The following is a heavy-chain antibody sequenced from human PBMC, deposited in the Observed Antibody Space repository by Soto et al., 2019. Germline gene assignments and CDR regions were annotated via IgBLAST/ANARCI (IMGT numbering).Heavy chain of an antibody. CDR1: GGSISSYY. V-gene: IGHV4-59*12. J-gene: IGHJ5*02. Sequence: PSETLSLTCTVSGGSISSYYWSWIRQPPGKGLEWIGYIYYSGSTNYNPSLKSRVTISVDTSKNQFSLKLSSVTAADTAVYYCARVPLYGSGPPEYNWFDPWGQGTLVTGSS. CDR3: ARVPLYGSGPPEYNWFDP. D-gene: IGHD3-10*01. CDR2: IYYSGST.